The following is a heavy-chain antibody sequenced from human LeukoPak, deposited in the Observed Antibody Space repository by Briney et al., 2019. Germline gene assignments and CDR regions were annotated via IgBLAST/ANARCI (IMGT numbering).Heavy chain of an antibody. Sequence: GGSLRLSCAASGFTFSSYAMSWVRQAPGKGLEWVSAISGSGGSTYYADSVKGRFTISRDNSKNTLYLQMNSLRAEDTAVYYCAKAPHVYYYGSGGYYSAADVWGQGTTVTVSS. D-gene: IGHD3-10*01. J-gene: IGHJ6*02. CDR1: GFTFSSYA. CDR2: ISGSGGST. CDR3: AKAPHVYYYGSGGYYSAADV. V-gene: IGHV3-23*01.